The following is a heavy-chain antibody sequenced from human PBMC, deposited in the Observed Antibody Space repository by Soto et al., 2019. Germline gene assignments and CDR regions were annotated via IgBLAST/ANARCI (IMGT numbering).Heavy chain of an antibody. J-gene: IGHJ4*02. CDR3: ASYYYVSWTFSVDY. CDR2: ISYDGSNK. D-gene: IGHD3-10*01. CDR1: GFTFSTYA. V-gene: IGHV3-30-3*01. Sequence: QVQLVESGGGVVQPGRSLRLSCAAAGFTFSTYAMHWVRQAPGKGLEWLTVISYDGSNKYYADSVKGRFTISRDNSKNTLYLQMNSLRPEDTAVYYCASYYYVSWTFSVDYWGQGTLVTVSS.